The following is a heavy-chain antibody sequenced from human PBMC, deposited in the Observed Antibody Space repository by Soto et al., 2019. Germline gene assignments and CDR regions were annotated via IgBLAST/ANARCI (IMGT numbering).Heavy chain of an antibody. CDR1: GGTFSSYA. J-gene: IGHJ4*02. Sequence: ASVKVSCKASGGTFSSYAINWVRQATGQGLEWMGWMNPNSGNTGYAQKLQGRVTMTRNTSISTAYMELSSLRSEDTAVYYCARTLYGDNVDYWGQGTLVTVSS. V-gene: IGHV1-8*02. D-gene: IGHD4-17*01. CDR2: MNPNSGNT. CDR3: ARTLYGDNVDY.